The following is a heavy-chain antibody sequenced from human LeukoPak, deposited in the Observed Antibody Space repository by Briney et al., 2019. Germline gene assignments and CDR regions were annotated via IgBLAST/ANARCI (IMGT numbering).Heavy chain of an antibody. CDR2: INHDGSET. V-gene: IGHV3-7*01. Sequence: GGSLRLSCAASRFTFSKYWMSWVRQAPGKGLEWVANINHDGSETYYVDSVKGRFTISRDNAKNSLFLQMISLRAEDTAVYYCAREGIYGSSSPPGYWGQGTLVTVSS. CDR3: AREGIYGSSSPPGY. D-gene: IGHD6-6*01. J-gene: IGHJ4*02. CDR1: RFTFSKYW.